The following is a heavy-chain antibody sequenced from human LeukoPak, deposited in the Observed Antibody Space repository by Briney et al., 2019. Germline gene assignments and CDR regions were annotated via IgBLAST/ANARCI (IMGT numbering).Heavy chain of an antibody. Sequence: PSETLSLTCAVYGGSFSGYYWSWIRQPPGKGLVWIGEINHSGSTNYNPSLKSRVTISVDTSKNQFSLKLSSVTAADTAVYYCARAKLYYYGSGSPRWFDPWGQGTLVTVSS. CDR1: GGSFSGYY. V-gene: IGHV4-34*01. J-gene: IGHJ5*02. D-gene: IGHD3-10*01. CDR2: INHSGST. CDR3: ARAKLYYYGSGSPRWFDP.